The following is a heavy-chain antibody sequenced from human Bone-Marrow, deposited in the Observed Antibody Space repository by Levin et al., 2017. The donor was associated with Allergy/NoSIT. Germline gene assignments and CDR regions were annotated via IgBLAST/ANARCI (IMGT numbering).Heavy chain of an antibody. CDR1: GGTFSTNT. Sequence: KISCSASGGTFSTNTLSWVRQAPVRQAPGQGLEWMGRITPILGIATYAQEFQDRITITADRATSTSYMELRSLTSDDTAIYFCARGPPGEWYFDLWGRGTLVIVSS. CDR2: ITPILGIA. J-gene: IGHJ2*01. CDR3: ARGPPGEWYFDL. V-gene: IGHV1-69*02.